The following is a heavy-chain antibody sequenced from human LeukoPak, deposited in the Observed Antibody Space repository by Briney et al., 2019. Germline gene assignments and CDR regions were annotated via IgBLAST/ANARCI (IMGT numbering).Heavy chain of an antibody. Sequence: GGSLRLSCAASGVSFNNYAMNSVRQAPGKGLEWVAAVTGPADTTYYADSVKGRFTISRDSFKDTVYLQMNRLGAEDTALYYCAKRAAIDHWGQGTLVTVSS. CDR3: AKRAAIDH. J-gene: IGHJ4*02. D-gene: IGHD5-24*01. CDR2: VTGPADTT. CDR1: GVSFNNYA. V-gene: IGHV3-23*01.